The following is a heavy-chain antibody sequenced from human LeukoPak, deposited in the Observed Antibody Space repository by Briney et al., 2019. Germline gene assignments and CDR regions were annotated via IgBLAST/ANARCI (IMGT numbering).Heavy chain of an antibody. J-gene: IGHJ5*02. CDR2: IYSGGST. V-gene: IGHV3-53*05. D-gene: IGHD4-23*01. CDR1: GFTVSSNY. Sequence: GGSLRLSCAASGFTVSSNYMSWVRQAPGKGLEWVSVIYSGGSTYYADSVKGRFTISRDNSKNTLYLQMNSLRAEDTAVYYCARTTWVKMGWFDPWGQGTLVTVSS. CDR3: ARTTWVKMGWFDP.